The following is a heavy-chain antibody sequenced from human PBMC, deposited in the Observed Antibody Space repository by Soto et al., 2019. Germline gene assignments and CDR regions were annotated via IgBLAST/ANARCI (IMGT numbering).Heavy chain of an antibody. V-gene: IGHV3-11*06. CDR3: ARAHLDYDYVWGSYRYTWPFGY. CDR2: ISSSSSYT. CDR1: GFTFSDYY. Sequence: GGSLRLSCAASGFTFSDYYMSWIRQAPGKGLEWVSYISSSSSYTNYADSVKGRFTISRDNAKNSLYLQMNSLRAEDTAVYYCARAHLDYDYVWGSYRYTWPFGYWGQGTLVTVSS. D-gene: IGHD3-16*02. J-gene: IGHJ4*02.